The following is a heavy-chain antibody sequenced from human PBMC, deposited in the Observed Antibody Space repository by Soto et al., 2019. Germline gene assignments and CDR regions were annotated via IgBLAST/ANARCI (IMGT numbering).Heavy chain of an antibody. V-gene: IGHV3-74*01. CDR3: ARDSYYDSTYYGMDV. D-gene: IGHD3-22*01. CDR1: GFTFSSYW. Sequence: EVQLVESGGGLVQPGGSLRLSCAASGFTFSSYWMHWVRQAPGKGLVWVSRINRDGSSTSYADSVKGRFTISRDNAKNTLYLQMNSLRAEDTAVYFCARDSYYDSTYYGMDVWRQWTTVTVSS. J-gene: IGHJ6*02. CDR2: INRDGSST.